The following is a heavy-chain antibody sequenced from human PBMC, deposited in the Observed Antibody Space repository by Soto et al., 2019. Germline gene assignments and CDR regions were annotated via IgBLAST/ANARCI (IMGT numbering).Heavy chain of an antibody. J-gene: IGHJ6*02. Sequence: EVQLVESGGGLVQPGGSLRLSCEASGFTFRNYDMHWVRQGTGKGLQWVSGISAAGDPDYADSVEGRFTISRENAKNSFFLQMNSLRVGDTAVYYCARTDREFYGLDVWCQGTTVFVSS. CDR3: ARTDREFYGLDV. D-gene: IGHD1-1*01. V-gene: IGHV3-13*05. CDR2: ISAAGDP. CDR1: GFTFRNYD.